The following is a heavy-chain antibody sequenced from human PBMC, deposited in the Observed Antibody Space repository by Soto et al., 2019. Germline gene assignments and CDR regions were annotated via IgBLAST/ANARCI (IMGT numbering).Heavy chain of an antibody. CDR1: GYTFTTYG. CDR3: AREGEMPYYYYGLDV. J-gene: IGHJ6*02. V-gene: IGHV1-18*01. Sequence: QVQLVQSGAEVRKPGASVKVSCKASGYTFTTYGISWVRQAPGQGLEWMGWISGYNGHTKYAQKFQGGVTMTPYTSTSTGYMDLRSLRSDDTAVYYCAREGEMPYYYYGLDVWGQGTTVTVSS. CDR2: ISGYNGHT. D-gene: IGHD3-16*01.